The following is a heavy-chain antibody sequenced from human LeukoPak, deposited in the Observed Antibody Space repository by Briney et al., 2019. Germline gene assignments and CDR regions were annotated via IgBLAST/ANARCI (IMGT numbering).Heavy chain of an antibody. CDR3: ARGIYCSSTSCYTWDVDYYYYGMDV. CDR2: INHSGST. Sequence: SETLSLTCAVYGGSFSGYYWSWIRQPPGKGLEWIGEINHSGSTNYNPSLKSRVTISVDTSKNQFSLKLSSVTAADTAVYYCARGIYCSSTSCYTWDVDYYYYGMDVWGQGTTVTVSS. D-gene: IGHD2-2*02. V-gene: IGHV4-34*01. J-gene: IGHJ6*02. CDR1: GGSFSGYY.